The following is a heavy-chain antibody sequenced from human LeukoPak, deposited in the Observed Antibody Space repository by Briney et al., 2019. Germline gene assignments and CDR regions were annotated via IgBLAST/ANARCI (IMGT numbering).Heavy chain of an antibody. V-gene: IGHV1-18*01. Sequence: ASVKVSCKASGSTFTSYGISWVRQAPGQGLEWMGWISAYNGNTNYAQKLQGRVTMTTDTSTSTAYMELRSLRSDDTAVYYCAREPGYCSSTSCYTPGRPTEELLDYWGQGTLVTVSS. CDR3: AREPGYCSSTSCYTPGRPTEELLDY. CDR1: GSTFTSYG. J-gene: IGHJ4*02. CDR2: ISAYNGNT. D-gene: IGHD2-2*02.